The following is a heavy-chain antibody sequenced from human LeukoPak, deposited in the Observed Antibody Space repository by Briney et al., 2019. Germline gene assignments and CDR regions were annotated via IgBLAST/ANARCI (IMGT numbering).Heavy chain of an antibody. V-gene: IGHV4-34*01. CDR2: INHSGST. CDR3: ARARGYSYGYQFFYYGMDV. D-gene: IGHD5-18*01. J-gene: IGHJ6*02. Sequence: SETLSLTCAVYGGSFSGYHWSWIRQPPGKGLEWIGEINHSGSTNYNPSLKSRVTIPVDTSKNQFSLKLSSVTAADTAVYYCARARGYSYGYQFFYYGMDVWGQGTTVTVSS. CDR1: GGSFSGYH.